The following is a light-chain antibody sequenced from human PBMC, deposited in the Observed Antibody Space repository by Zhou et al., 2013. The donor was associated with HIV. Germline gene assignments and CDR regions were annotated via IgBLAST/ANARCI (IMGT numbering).Light chain of an antibody. CDR3: QQYNSYWT. J-gene: IGKJ1*01. CDR2: AAS. V-gene: IGKV1-16*01. CDR1: QSVSNY. Sequence: DIQMTQSPSSLSASVGDTVIITCRASQSVSNYLNWYQQKLGKAPTLLIFAASRLQSGVPSRFSGSGSGTEFTLTISSLQPDDFATYYCQQYNSYWTFGQGTKVEIK.